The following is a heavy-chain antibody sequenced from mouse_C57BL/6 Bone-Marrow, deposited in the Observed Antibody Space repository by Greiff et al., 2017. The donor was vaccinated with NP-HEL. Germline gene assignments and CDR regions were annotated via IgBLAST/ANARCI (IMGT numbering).Heavy chain of an antibody. Sequence: QGQMQQSGAELARPGASVKLSCKASGYTFTSYGISWVKQRTGQGLEWIGEIYPRSGNTYYNEKFKGKATLTADKSSSTAYMELRSLTSEDSAVYFCARWGYGSRCAMDYWGQGTSVTVSS. CDR2: IYPRSGNT. CDR1: GYTFTSYG. CDR3: ARWGYGSRCAMDY. D-gene: IGHD1-1*01. J-gene: IGHJ4*01. V-gene: IGHV1-81*01.